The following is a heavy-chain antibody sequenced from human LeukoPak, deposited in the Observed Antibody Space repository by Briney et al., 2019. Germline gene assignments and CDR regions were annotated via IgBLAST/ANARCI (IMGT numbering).Heavy chain of an antibody. Sequence: SETLSLTCAVSSGSISSSNWWSWVRPPPGKGLEWIGEIYHSGSTNYNPSLKSRVTISVDKSKNQFSLKLSSVTAADTAVYYCARAPPRILGYYFDYWGQGTLVTVSS. V-gene: IGHV4-4*02. J-gene: IGHJ4*02. D-gene: IGHD2-15*01. CDR2: IYHSGST. CDR3: ARAPPRILGYYFDY. CDR1: SGSISSSNW.